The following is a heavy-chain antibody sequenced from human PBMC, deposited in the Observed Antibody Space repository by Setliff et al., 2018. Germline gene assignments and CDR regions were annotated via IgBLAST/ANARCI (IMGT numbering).Heavy chain of an antibody. CDR3: ASWGTVTLFDY. V-gene: IGHV4-39*01. Sequence: SETLSLTCTVSGGSISSSSYYWGWIRQPPGKGLEWIGSIYYSGSTYYNPSLKSRVTISVDTSKNQFSLKLSSVTAADTAVYYCASWGTVTLFDYWGQGTLVTV. CDR2: IYYSGST. J-gene: IGHJ4*02. CDR1: GGSISSSSYY. D-gene: IGHD4-4*01.